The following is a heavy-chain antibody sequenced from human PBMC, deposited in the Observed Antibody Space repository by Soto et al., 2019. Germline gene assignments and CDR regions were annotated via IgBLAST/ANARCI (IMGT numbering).Heavy chain of an antibody. D-gene: IGHD3-22*01. J-gene: IGHJ6*02. V-gene: IGHV3-11*06. Sequence: QVQLVESGGGLVKPGGSLRLSCAASGFTFSDLYMSWIRQAPGKGLEWVSYISGSSGYTNYADSVKGRFTISRDNAKNSLYLQMNSLRAEDTAVYYCAREMLYYYDSSGPMDVWGQGTPVTVSS. CDR1: GFTFSDLY. CDR3: AREMLYYYDSSGPMDV. CDR2: ISGSSGYT.